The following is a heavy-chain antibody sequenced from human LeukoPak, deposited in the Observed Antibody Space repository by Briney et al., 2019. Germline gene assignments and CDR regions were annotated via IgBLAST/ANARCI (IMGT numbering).Heavy chain of an antibody. Sequence: SQTLSLTCTVSGGSISSSSYYWGWLRQPPGKGLEWIGSIYYSGSTYYNPSLKSRVTISVDTSKNQFSLKLSSVTAADTAVYYCARLDVGRDSSSWYVYDYWGQGTLVTVSS. D-gene: IGHD6-13*01. CDR1: GGSISSSSYY. CDR2: IYYSGST. CDR3: ARLDVGRDSSSWYVYDY. V-gene: IGHV4-39*07. J-gene: IGHJ4*02.